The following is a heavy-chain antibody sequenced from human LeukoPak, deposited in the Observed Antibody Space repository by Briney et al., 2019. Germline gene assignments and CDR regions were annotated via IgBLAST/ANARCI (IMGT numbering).Heavy chain of an antibody. Sequence: ASVKVSCKASGYTFTSYYMHWVRQAPGQGLEWMGIINPGGGSTSYAQKFQGRVTMTRDTSTSTVYMELSSLRSEDTAVYYCARDYYDSSGYYYGPHFDYWGQGTLVTVSS. D-gene: IGHD3-22*01. V-gene: IGHV1-46*01. CDR1: GYTFTSYY. CDR2: INPGGGST. J-gene: IGHJ4*02. CDR3: ARDYYDSSGYYYGPHFDY.